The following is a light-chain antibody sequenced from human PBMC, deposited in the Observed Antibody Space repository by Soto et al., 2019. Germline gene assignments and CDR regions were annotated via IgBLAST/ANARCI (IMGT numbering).Light chain of an antibody. CDR2: GTS. CDR1: QGISTY. V-gene: IGKV1-9*01. J-gene: IGKJ5*01. CDR3: QQLDDYPIT. Sequence: DIHLTQSPSFLSASVGDRVTITCRASQGISTYLAWYQQTPGQVPKLLIYGTSTLQSGVPSRFRGNRSGADFTLTITYVQPEDFATYYCQQLDDYPITFGQGTRLEI.